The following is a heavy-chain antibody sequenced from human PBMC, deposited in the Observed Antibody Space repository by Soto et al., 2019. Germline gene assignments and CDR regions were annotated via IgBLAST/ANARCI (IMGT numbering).Heavy chain of an antibody. Sequence: PGESLKISCKGSGYSFTSYWISWVRQMPGKGLEWMGRIDPSDSYTNYSPSFQGHVTISADKSISTAYLQWSSLKASDTAMYYCARAGYGDYFNCWFDPWGQGTLVTVSS. V-gene: IGHV5-10-1*01. CDR1: GYSFTSYW. CDR3: ARAGYGDYFNCWFDP. D-gene: IGHD4-17*01. J-gene: IGHJ5*02. CDR2: IDPSDSYT.